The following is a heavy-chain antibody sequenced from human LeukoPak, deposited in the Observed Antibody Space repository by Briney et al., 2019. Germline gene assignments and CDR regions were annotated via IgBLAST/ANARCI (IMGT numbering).Heavy chain of an antibody. CDR2: MNRNSGNT. CDR1: GYTFTSYD. V-gene: IGHV1-8*03. CDR3: ARGAFGGYSTPMYYMDV. Sequence: VASVKVSCKASGYTFTSYDINWVRQATGQGLEWMGLMNRNSGNTGYAQKFQGRVTITRNTSISTAYMELSSLRSEDTAVYYCARGAFGGYSTPMYYMDVWGKGTTVTVSS. J-gene: IGHJ6*03. D-gene: IGHD3-3*01.